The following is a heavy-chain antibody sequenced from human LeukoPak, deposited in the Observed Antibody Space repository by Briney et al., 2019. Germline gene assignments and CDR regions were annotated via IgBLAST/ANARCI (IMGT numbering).Heavy chain of an antibody. CDR1: GGSISNYY. CDR3: ARGRRNWFDP. CDR2: INHSGST. J-gene: IGHJ5*02. Sequence: SETLSLTCTVSGGSISNYYWSWIRQPPGKGLEWIGEINHSGSTNYNPSLKSRVTISVDTSKNQFSLKLSSVTAADTAVYYCARGRRNWFDPWGQGTLVTVSS. V-gene: IGHV4-34*01.